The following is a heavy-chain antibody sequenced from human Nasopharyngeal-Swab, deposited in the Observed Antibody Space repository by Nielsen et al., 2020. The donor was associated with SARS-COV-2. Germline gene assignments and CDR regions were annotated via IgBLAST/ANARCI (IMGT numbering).Heavy chain of an antibody. CDR2: MKPSGIT. CDR1: GGSVSDYH. CDR3: ARQLTSITIFGVVTRAFDY. Sequence: SETLSLTCAVYGGSVSDYHWSWIRQPPGKGLEWIGEMKPSGITNYNPSLKSRVAISIDTSKNQFFLNLRSVTAADTAVYYCARQLTSITIFGVVTRAFDYWGQGTLVTVSS. D-gene: IGHD3-3*01. V-gene: IGHV4-34*01. J-gene: IGHJ4*02.